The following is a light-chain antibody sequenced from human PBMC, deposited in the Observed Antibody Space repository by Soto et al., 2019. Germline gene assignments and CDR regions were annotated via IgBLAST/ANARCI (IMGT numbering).Light chain of an antibody. CDR2: GAS. J-gene: IGKJ4*01. CDR1: QDISSW. CDR3: QHYNSYPLT. V-gene: IGKV1D-16*01. Sequence: DIKMTQSPSSLSASVGDRVTITCRASQDISSWLAWYQQKSEKAPKSLIYGASSLQSGVPSRFSGSGSGTDFTLTICSLQPEESATYYCQHYNSYPLTFGGGNKVEIK.